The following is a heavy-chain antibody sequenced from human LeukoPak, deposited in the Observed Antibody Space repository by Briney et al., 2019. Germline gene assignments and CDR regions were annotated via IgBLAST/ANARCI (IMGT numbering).Heavy chain of an antibody. CDR1: GSTFSTYA. CDR2: ISGSGDST. CDR3: ARDRLTTVTIDY. Sequence: GGSLRPSCAASGSTFSTYAVNWVRQAPGKGLEWVSTISGSGDSTYYADSVKGRFTISRDNSKNTLYLQMNSLRAEDRAVYYCARDRLTTVTIDYWGQGTLVTVSS. J-gene: IGHJ4*02. D-gene: IGHD4-17*01. V-gene: IGHV3-23*01.